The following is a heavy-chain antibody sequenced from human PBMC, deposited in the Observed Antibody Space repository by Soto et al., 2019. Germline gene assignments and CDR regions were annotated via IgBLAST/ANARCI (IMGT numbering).Heavy chain of an antibody. J-gene: IGHJ6*02. V-gene: IGHV4-31*03. D-gene: IGHD2-15*01. Sequence: SETLSLTCTVSGGSISSGGYYWSWIRQHPGKGLEWIGYIYYSGSTYYNPSLKSRVTISVDTSKNQFSLKLSSVTAADTAVYYCASTILGYCSGGSCYSRYYGMDVWGQGTTVTVSS. CDR2: IYYSGST. CDR3: ASTILGYCSGGSCYSRYYGMDV. CDR1: GGSISSGGYY.